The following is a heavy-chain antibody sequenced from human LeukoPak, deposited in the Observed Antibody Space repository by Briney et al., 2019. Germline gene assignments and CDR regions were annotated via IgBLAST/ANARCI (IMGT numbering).Heavy chain of an antibody. J-gene: IGHJ4*02. CDR2: INHSGST. CDR1: GGSFSGYY. Sequence: PSETLSLTCAVYGGSFSGYYWSWIRQPPGKGLGWIGEINHSGSTNYNPSLKSRVTISVDTSKNQFSLKLSSVTAADTAVYYCARDYGDYPNYFDYWGQGTLVTVSS. D-gene: IGHD4-17*01. CDR3: ARDYGDYPNYFDY. V-gene: IGHV4-34*01.